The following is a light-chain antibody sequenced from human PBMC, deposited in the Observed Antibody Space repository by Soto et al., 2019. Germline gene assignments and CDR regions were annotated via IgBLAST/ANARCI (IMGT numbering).Light chain of an antibody. CDR2: EAS. CDR1: QSVSSY. Sequence: EIVLTQSPATLSLSPGERATLSCRASQSVSSYLAWYQQKPGQAPRLLIYEASNRATGIPARFSGSGSGTDFTLIISSLEPEDFAVYYCQQRSNGPSYTFGQGTKLEIK. CDR3: QQRSNGPSYT. V-gene: IGKV3-11*01. J-gene: IGKJ2*01.